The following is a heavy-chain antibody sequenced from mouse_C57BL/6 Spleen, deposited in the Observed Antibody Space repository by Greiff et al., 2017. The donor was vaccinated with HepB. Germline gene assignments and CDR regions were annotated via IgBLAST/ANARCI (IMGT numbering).Heavy chain of an antibody. V-gene: IGHV1-53*01. CDR2: INPSNGGT. CDR3: TRGGYYGSGYSDY. CDR1: GYTFTSYW. D-gene: IGHD1-1*01. Sequence: QVQLQQPGTELVKPGASVKLSCKASGYTFTSYWMHWVKQRPGQGLEWIGNINPSNGGTNYNEKFKSKATLTVDKSSSTAYMQLSSLTNEDSAVYYCTRGGYYGSGYSDYWGQGTTLTVSS. J-gene: IGHJ2*01.